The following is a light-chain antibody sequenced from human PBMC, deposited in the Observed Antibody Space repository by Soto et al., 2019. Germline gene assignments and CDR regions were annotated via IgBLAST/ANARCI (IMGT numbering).Light chain of an antibody. CDR3: QQSHSTPVT. CDR1: QSISSN. J-gene: IGKJ5*01. Sequence: EIVLTQSPATLSLSPGERATLSCRASQSISSNLAWYQQKPGQAPRLPIYGASTRATGIPARFSGSGSGTDFTLTISSLQPEDFATYYCQQSHSTPVTFGQGTRLEIK. CDR2: GAS. V-gene: IGKV3-15*01.